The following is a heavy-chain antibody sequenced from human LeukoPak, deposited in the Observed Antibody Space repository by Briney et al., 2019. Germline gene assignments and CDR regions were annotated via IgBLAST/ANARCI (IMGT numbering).Heavy chain of an antibody. D-gene: IGHD3-10*01. Sequence: SETLSLTCTVSGGSISSSSSYWGSIRQPPGKGLEWVGRIYYSGRTYYNPSLKSRVTISVDTSKNQFSLKLSSVTAADTAVYYCARQRAYYYGSGSYPISDAFDIWGQGTMVTVSS. J-gene: IGHJ3*02. CDR1: GGSISSSSSY. V-gene: IGHV4-39*01. CDR3: ARQRAYYYGSGSYPISDAFDI. CDR2: IYYSGRT.